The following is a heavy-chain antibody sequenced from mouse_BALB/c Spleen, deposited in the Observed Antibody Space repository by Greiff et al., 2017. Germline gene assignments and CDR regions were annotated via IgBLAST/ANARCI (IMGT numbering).Heavy chain of an antibody. J-gene: IGHJ1*01. Sequence: QVQLQQSGAELMKPGASVKLSCKATGYTFSTYWIEWVKQRPGHGLEWIGEILPGSGSTNYNEKFKDKATFTADTSSNTAYIQLSSLTSEDSAVYYCAREGRYFDVWGAGTTVTVSS. CDR3: AREGRYFDV. D-gene: IGHD3-3*01. CDR1: GYTFSTYW. V-gene: IGHV1-9*01. CDR2: ILPGSGST.